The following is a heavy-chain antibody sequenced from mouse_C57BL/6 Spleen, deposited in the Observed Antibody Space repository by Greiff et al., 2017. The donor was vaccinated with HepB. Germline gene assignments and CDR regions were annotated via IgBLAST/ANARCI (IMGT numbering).Heavy chain of an antibody. CDR1: GYTFTDYN. D-gene: IGHD1-1*01. V-gene: IGHV1-18*01. CDR2: INPNNGGT. Sequence: VHVKQSGPELVKPGASVKIPCKASGYTFTDYNMDWVKQSHGKSLEWIGDINPNNGGTIYNQKFKGKATLTVDKSSSTAYMELRSLTSEDTAVYYCARSLLRDYAMDYWGQGTSVTVSS. J-gene: IGHJ4*01. CDR3: ARSLLRDYAMDY.